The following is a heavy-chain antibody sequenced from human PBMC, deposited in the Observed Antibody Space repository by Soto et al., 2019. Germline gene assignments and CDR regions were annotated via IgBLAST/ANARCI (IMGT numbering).Heavy chain of an antibody. J-gene: IGHJ4*02. Sequence: GASVKVSCKASGYTFTSYGISWVRQAPGQGLEWMGWISAYNGNTNYAQKLQGRVTMTTDTSTSTAYMELRSLRSDDTAVYYCARGPYCTNGVCLQEQQLDHWGQGTLVTVSS. D-gene: IGHD2-8*01. CDR2: ISAYNGNT. CDR1: GYTFTSYG. V-gene: IGHV1-18*01. CDR3: ARGPYCTNGVCLQEQQLDH.